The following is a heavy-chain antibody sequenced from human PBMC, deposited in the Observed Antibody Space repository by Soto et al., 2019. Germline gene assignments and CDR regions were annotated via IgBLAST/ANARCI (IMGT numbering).Heavy chain of an antibody. CDR1: GYSFTNYW. J-gene: IGHJ4*02. CDR3: AIQHPQDSIACYN. D-gene: IGHD2-15*01. CDR2: IYPGDSDT. Sequence: GESLKISCKASGYSFTNYWIGWVRQMPGKGLEWMGTIYPGDSDTRYSPSFQGQVTFSVDKSINTAYLHWTSLKASDTAIYYCAIQHPQDSIACYNWGQGTPVTL. V-gene: IGHV5-51*01.